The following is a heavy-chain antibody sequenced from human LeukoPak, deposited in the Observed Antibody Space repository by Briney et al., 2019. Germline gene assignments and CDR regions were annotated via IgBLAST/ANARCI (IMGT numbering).Heavy chain of an antibody. J-gene: IGHJ4*02. CDR2: IFYDGNNK. V-gene: IGHV3-33*03. D-gene: IGHD3-3*01. Sequence: GTSLRLSCAASGFTFSSYGIHWVRQAPGKGLEWVAVIFYDGNNKYYADSVKGRFTISRDNSKNSLYLQMNSLRTEDTALYYCAKDLPQYYDFWSGYYGGFDYWGQGTLVTVSS. CDR1: GFTFSSYG. CDR3: AKDLPQYYDFWSGYYGGFDY.